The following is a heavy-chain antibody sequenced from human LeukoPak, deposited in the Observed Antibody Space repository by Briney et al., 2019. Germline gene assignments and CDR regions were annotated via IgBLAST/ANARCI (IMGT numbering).Heavy chain of an antibody. V-gene: IGHV4-30-4*08. D-gene: IGHD3/OR15-3a*01. Sequence: SETLSLTCTVSGGSISSGDYYWSWIRQPPGKGLEWIGYIYYSGSTYYNPSLKSRVTISVDTSKNQFSLKLSSVTAADTAVYYCARWTGLSDAFDIWGQGTMVTVPS. CDR2: IYYSGST. CDR1: GGSISSGDYY. J-gene: IGHJ3*02. CDR3: ARWTGLSDAFDI.